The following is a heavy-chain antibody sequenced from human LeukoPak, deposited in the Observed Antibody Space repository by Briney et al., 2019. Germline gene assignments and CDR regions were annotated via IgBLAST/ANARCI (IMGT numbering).Heavy chain of an antibody. D-gene: IGHD3-22*01. CDR3: ARRGTMRDFDY. CDR1: GYSFTSYW. J-gene: IGHJ4*02. CDR2: IYPDDSDT. V-gene: IGHV5-51*01. Sequence: PGESLKISCQGSGYSFTSYWIAWVRQMPGKGLEWMGIIYPDDSDTRYSPSFQGQVTISADKSIRTAYLQWSSLGASDTAMYYCARRGTMRDFDYWGQGTLVTVSS.